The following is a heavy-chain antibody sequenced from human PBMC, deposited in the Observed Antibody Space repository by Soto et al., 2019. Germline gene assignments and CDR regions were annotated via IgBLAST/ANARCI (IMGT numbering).Heavy chain of an antibody. J-gene: IGHJ6*02. V-gene: IGHV1-46*01. Sequence: GASVKVSCKASGYTFTSYYMHWVRQAPGQGLEWMGIINPSGGSTSYAQKFQGRVTMTRDTSTSTVYMELSSLRSEDTAVYYCARDRWLRLGFDYYYGMDVWGQGTTVTVSS. CDR2: INPSGGST. CDR1: GYTFTSYY. D-gene: IGHD5-12*01. CDR3: ARDRWLRLGFDYYYGMDV.